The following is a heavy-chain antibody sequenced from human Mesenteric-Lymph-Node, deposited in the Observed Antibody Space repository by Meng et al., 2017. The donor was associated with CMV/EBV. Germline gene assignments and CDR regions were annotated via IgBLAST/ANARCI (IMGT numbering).Heavy chain of an antibody. D-gene: IGHD6-6*01. CDR1: GFALSDHY. Sequence: LSLTCAASGFALSDHYMTWIRQAPGKGLEWVSYISSSGSTTYYADSVKGRFTISRDNAKNSLHLQMNSLRAEDTAVYYCARSTELRQLVGSFDYWGQGTLVTVSS. CDR2: ISSSGSTT. V-gene: IGHV3-11*01. CDR3: ARSTELRQLVGSFDY. J-gene: IGHJ4*02.